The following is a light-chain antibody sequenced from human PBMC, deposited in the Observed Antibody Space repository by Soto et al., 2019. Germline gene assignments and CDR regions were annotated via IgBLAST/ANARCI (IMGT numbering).Light chain of an antibody. Sequence: DIVMPHSPDSLAVSLGERATINCKSSQRVLSSSNNKNYLAWYQQKPGQPPKLLIYWASTRESGVPDRFSGSGSGTDFTLTISSLQAEDVAVYYCQQYYSTPWTFGQGTKVEIK. CDR1: QRVLSSSNNKNY. V-gene: IGKV4-1*01. J-gene: IGKJ1*01. CDR3: QQYYSTPWT. CDR2: WAS.